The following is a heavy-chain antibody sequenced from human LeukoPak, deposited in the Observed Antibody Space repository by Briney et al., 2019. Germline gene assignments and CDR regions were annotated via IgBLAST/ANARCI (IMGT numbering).Heavy chain of an antibody. CDR3: ASGRDGYNIYYYYYMDV. J-gene: IGHJ6*03. CDR1: GGSISSSSYY. CDR2: IYYSGST. V-gene: IGHV4-39*01. D-gene: IGHD5-24*01. Sequence: SETLSLTCTVSGGSISSSSYYWGWIRQPPGKGLEWIGSIYYSGSTYYNPSLKSRVTISVDTSKNQFSLKLSSVTAADTAVYYCASGRDGYNIYYYYYMDVRGKGTTVTVSS.